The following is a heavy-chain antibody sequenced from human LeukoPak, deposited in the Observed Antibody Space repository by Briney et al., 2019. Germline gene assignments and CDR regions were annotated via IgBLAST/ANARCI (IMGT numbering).Heavy chain of an antibody. CDR3: VKDRGGSPFYGMDV. Sequence: AGGSLRLSCAGSGFTFSSYAMSWVRQAPGKGLEWVSTISGSGGAGTYCADSVKGRFTVSRDNSRNTLYLPMNSLRAEDTAVYYCVKDRGGSPFYGMDVWGQGTTVTVSS. CDR1: GFTFSSYA. J-gene: IGHJ6*02. D-gene: IGHD1-26*01. V-gene: IGHV3-23*01. CDR2: ISGSGGAGT.